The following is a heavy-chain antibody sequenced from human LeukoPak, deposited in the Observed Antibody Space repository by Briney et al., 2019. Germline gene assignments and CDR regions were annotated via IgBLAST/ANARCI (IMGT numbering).Heavy chain of an antibody. J-gene: IGHJ4*02. CDR1: RFTFSDYY. V-gene: IGHV3-11*01. D-gene: IGHD3-22*01. Sequence: GGSLRLSCAASRFTFSDYYMSGVRQAPGKGLEWGSYISSSGNAIYYADPVKGRFTISRDNAKNSLSLQINSLEAEDTALYYCAGGNSYYDSSGYHTLTYWGQGTVVTVSS. CDR2: ISSSGNAI. CDR3: AGGNSYYDSSGYHTLTY.